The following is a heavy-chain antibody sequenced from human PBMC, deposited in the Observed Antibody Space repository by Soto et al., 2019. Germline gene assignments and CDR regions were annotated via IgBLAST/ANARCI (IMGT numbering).Heavy chain of an antibody. V-gene: IGHV3-23*01. D-gene: IGHD3-10*01. CDR2: ISGSGGST. CDR1: GFTFSIYA. CDR3: TKATRGGAATLIRDY. Sequence: EVQLLESGGGLVQPGGSLRLSCAAAGFTFSIYAMSWVRQAPGKGLEWVSAISGSGGSTYYADSVKGRFTSSRDNSKNTLYLQMSSLRADDTAVYYCTKATRGGAATLIRDYWGQGALVTVSS. J-gene: IGHJ4*02.